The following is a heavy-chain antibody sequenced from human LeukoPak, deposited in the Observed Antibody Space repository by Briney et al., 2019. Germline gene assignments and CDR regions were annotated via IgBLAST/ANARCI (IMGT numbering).Heavy chain of an antibody. Sequence: QPGGSLRLSCAASGFTFSSYWMSWVRQAPGKGLEWVANIKQDGSEKYYVDSVKGRFTISRDNAKNSLYLQMNSLRAEDTALYYCARVNPHNYYYMDVWGKGTTVTVSS. D-gene: IGHD1-14*01. CDR3: ARVNPHNYYYMDV. J-gene: IGHJ6*03. CDR1: GFTFSSYW. CDR2: IKQDGSEK. V-gene: IGHV3-7*03.